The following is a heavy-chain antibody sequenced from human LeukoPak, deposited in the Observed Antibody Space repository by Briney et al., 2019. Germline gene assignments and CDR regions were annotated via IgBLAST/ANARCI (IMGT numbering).Heavy chain of an antibody. CDR1: GDSFSSVTDY. J-gene: IGHJ4*02. Sequence: SETLSLTCTVSGDSFSSVTDYWAWIRQPPGKGLEWIASGDYSGGTYYNPSLESRVAISVDTSKNQFSLKLSSVTAADTAVYYCARESIAVAVDYWGQGTLVTVSS. CDR3: ARESIAVAVDY. D-gene: IGHD6-19*01. CDR2: GDYSGGT. V-gene: IGHV4-39*07.